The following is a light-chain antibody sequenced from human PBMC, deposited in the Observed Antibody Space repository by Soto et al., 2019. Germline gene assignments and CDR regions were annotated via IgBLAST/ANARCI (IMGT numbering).Light chain of an antibody. Sequence: EVVMTQSPATLSASPGERATLSCRASQSVSNNYLAWYQQKPGQAPRLLIYGASNRATGIPDRFSGSGSGTDFTLTISSLQSEDFAVYFCQQYNNWRSYTFGQGTKVDIK. J-gene: IGKJ2*01. CDR1: QSVSNN. CDR2: GAS. V-gene: IGKV3D-15*01. CDR3: QQYNNWRSYT.